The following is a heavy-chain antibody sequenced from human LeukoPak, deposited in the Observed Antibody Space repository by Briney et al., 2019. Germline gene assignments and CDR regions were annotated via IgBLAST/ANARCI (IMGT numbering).Heavy chain of an antibody. CDR1: GFTVSSNY. V-gene: IGHV3-66*01. J-gene: IGHJ4*02. Sequence: GGSLRLSCAASGFTVSSNYMGWVRQAPGKGLEWVSVIYGGVNTVYADSVQGRFTISRDNSKNTLYLQMSSLRAEDTAVYYCAKSPKTGFLFDYWGKGTLVIVSS. CDR3: AKSPKTGFLFDY. CDR2: IYGGVNT. D-gene: IGHD1-1*01.